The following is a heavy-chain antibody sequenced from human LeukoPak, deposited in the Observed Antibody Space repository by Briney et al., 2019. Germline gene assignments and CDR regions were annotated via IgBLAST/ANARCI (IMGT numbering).Heavy chain of an antibody. J-gene: IGHJ4*02. CDR3: ARDGSSGWYEGFDY. D-gene: IGHD6-19*01. Sequence: ETLSLTCAVYGGSFSGYYWSWIRQPPGKGLEWIGEINHSGSTNYNPSLKSRVTISVDTSKNQSSLKLSSVTAADTAVYYCARDGSSGWYEGFDYWGQGTLVTVSS. V-gene: IGHV4-34*01. CDR1: GGSFSGYY. CDR2: INHSGST.